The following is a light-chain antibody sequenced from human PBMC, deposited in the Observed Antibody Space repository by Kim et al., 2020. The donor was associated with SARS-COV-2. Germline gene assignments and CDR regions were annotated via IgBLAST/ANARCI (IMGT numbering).Light chain of an antibody. CDR3: LLYYGDPRV. CDR1: TGAVTSGHY. CDR2: STN. J-gene: IGLJ2*01. V-gene: IGLV7-43*01. Sequence: QAVVTQEPSLTVSPGGTVTLTCASSTGAVTSGHYPNWFQQKLGQAPRAVIYSTNYKHSWTPARFSGSLLGGKAALTLSGVQPEDEADYYCLLYYGDPRVFGGGTQLTVL.